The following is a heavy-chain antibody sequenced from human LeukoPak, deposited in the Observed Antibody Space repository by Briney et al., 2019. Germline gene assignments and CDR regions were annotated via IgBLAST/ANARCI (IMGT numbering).Heavy chain of an antibody. CDR3: ARDPGYFDY. V-gene: IGHV3-23*01. J-gene: IGHJ4*02. Sequence: LPGGSLRLSCAASGFTFSSYAMSWVRQAPGKGLEWVSAISGSGGSTYYADSVKGRFTISRDNAKNSLYLQMNSLRAEDTAVYYCARDPGYFDYWGQGTLVTVSS. CDR1: GFTFSSYA. CDR2: ISGSGGST.